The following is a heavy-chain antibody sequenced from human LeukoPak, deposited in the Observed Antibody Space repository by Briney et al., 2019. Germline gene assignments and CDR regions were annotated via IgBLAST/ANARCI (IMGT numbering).Heavy chain of an antibody. Sequence: PGRSLRLSCAASGFTFSSYAMHWVRQAPGKGLEWVAVISYDGSNKYYADSVKGRFTISRDNSKNTLYLQMNSLRAEDTAVYYCAGGGLQVVPAAIGAYWGQGTLVTVSS. CDR3: AGGGLQVVPAAIGAY. J-gene: IGHJ4*02. V-gene: IGHV3-30*04. CDR2: ISYDGSNK. D-gene: IGHD2-2*01. CDR1: GFTFSSYA.